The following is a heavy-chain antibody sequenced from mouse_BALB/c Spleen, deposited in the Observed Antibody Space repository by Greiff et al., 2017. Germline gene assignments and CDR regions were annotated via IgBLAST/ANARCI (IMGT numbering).Heavy chain of an antibody. J-gene: IGHJ4*01. CDR2: ISDGGSYT. CDR3: ARDRTMITTGAMDY. D-gene: IGHD2-4*01. CDR1: GFTFSDYY. V-gene: IGHV5-4*02. Sequence: EVQRVESGGGLVKPGGSLKLSCAASGFTFSDYYMYWVRQTPEKRLEWVATISDGGSYTYYPDSVKGRFTISRDNAKNNLYLQMSSLKSEDTAMYYCARDRTMITTGAMDYWGQGTSVTVSS.